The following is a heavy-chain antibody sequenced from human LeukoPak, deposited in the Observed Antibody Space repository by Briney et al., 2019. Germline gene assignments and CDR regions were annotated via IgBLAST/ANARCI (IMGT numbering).Heavy chain of an antibody. CDR3: ARDCGGGSCYGPYDAFDI. Sequence: GGSLRLSCAASGFTFSSYEMNWVRRAPGKGLEWVSYISSSVSTIYYADSVKGRFTISRDNAKNSLYLQMNSLRAEDTAVYYCARDCGGGSCYGPYDAFDIWGQGTMLTVSS. CDR2: ISSSVSTI. V-gene: IGHV3-48*03. CDR1: GFTFSSYE. D-gene: IGHD2-15*01. J-gene: IGHJ3*02.